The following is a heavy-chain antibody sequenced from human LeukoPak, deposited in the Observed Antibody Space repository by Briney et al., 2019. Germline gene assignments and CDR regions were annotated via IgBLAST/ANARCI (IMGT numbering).Heavy chain of an antibody. CDR3: AKERNLEIAVAGTIFDY. D-gene: IGHD6-19*01. CDR2: IYSGGDT. J-gene: IGHJ4*02. CDR1: GFTVSSNY. V-gene: IGHV3-66*01. Sequence: GGSLRLSCAASGFTVSSNYMGWVRQAPGKGLEWVSVIYSGGDTYYADSVKGRFTISRDNSKNMIYLEMTSLKAEDTAVYYCAKERNLEIAVAGTIFDYWGQGTLVTVSS.